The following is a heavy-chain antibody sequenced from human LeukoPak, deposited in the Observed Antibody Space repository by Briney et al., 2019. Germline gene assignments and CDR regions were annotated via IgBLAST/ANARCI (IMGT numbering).Heavy chain of an antibody. CDR2: IRYDGSNK. D-gene: IGHD5-18*01. J-gene: IGHJ4*02. Sequence: PGGSLRLSCAASGFTFSSYGMHWVRQAPSKGLEWVAFIRYDGSNKYYADSVKGRFTISRDNSKNTLYLQMNSLRAEDTAVYYCARGYSYVADFDYWGQGTLVTVSS. V-gene: IGHV3-30*02. CDR3: ARGYSYVADFDY. CDR1: GFTFSSYG.